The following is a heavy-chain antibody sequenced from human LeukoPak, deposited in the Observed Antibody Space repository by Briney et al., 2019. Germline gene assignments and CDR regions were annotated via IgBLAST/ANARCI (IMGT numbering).Heavy chain of an antibody. D-gene: IGHD2-2*01. V-gene: IGHV3-23*01. J-gene: IGHJ4*02. CDR3: AGLDIVVVPAAG. CDR1: GFTFSSYA. Sequence: GGSLRLSCAASGFTFSSYAMSWVRQAPGKGLEWVSAIGGSGGSTYYADSVKGWFTISRDNSKNTLYLQMNSLRAEDTAVYYCAGLDIVVVPAAGWGQGTLVTVSS. CDR2: IGGSGGST.